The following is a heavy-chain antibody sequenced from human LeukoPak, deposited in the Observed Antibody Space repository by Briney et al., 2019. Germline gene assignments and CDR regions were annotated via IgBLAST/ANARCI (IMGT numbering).Heavy chain of an antibody. D-gene: IGHD6-19*01. Sequence: GGSLRLSCTGSGFSFTNYAMHWVRQAPGKGLEWVSAISGSGGGTYYADSVKGRFTISRDNSKNTLSLQMNSLRAEDTAVYYCAKEGEGYSSGWFVDYWGQGTLVTVSS. V-gene: IGHV3-23*01. J-gene: IGHJ4*02. CDR2: ISGSGGGT. CDR3: AKEGEGYSSGWFVDY. CDR1: GFSFTNYA.